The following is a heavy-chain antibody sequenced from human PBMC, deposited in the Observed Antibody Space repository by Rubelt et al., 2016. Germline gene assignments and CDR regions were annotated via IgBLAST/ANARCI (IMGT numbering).Heavy chain of an antibody. V-gene: IGHV4-39*06. CDR2: VGT. D-gene: IGHD1-26*01. J-gene: IGHJ4*02. Sequence: VGTYYNPSLKSRVTLSVDTSKNQFPLKLSSVTAADTAVYYCARGRGGSYYEGEFDYWGQGTLVTVSS. CDR3: ARGRGGSYYEGEFDY.